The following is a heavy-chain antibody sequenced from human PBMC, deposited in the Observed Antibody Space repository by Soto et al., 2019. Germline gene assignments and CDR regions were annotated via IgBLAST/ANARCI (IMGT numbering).Heavy chain of an antibody. CDR1: GGSIISGGYS. CDR3: AREDSGAFFDF. Sequence: SETLSLTCAVSGGSIISGGYSWSWIRQPPGKGLEWIGYVYSGTTHYNPSLESRVTIAMDRSKNQVSLSLKSVTAADTAVYYCAREDSGAFFDFWGQGTLVTVSS. D-gene: IGHD2-15*01. CDR2: VYSGTT. V-gene: IGHV4-30-2*01. J-gene: IGHJ4*02.